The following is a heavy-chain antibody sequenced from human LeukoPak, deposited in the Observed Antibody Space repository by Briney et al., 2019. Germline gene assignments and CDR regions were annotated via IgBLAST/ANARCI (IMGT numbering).Heavy chain of an antibody. CDR1: GGSISSYY. CDR3: ARGKLGMEAFDI. D-gene: IGHD7-27*01. J-gene: IGHJ3*02. V-gene: IGHV4-59*01. CDR2: IYYSGST. Sequence: PSETLSLTCTASGGSISSYYWSWIRQPPGKGLEWIGYIYYSGSTNYNPSLKSRVTISVDTSKNQFSLKLSSVTAADTAVYYCARGKLGMEAFDIWGQGTMVTVPS.